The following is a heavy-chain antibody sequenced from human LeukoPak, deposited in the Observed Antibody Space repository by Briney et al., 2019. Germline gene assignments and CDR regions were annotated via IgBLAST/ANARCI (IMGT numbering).Heavy chain of an antibody. D-gene: IGHD2-2*01. CDR1: GFTFSTYD. CDR3: AKDLIQPGHYLDY. Sequence: PGGSLRLPCAASGFTFSTYDMSWVRQAPGKGLEWVSVISGSGAGTNYADSVKGRFTISRDNSKNTLYLQMNSLRAEDTALYYCAKDLIQPGHYLDYWGQGALVTVSS. V-gene: IGHV3-23*01. CDR2: ISGSGAGT. J-gene: IGHJ4*02.